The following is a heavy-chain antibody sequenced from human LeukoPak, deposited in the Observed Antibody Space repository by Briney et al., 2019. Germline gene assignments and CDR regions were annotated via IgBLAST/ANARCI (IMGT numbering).Heavy chain of an antibody. CDR1: GFTFSSYW. V-gene: IGHV3-7*04. CDR2: IKQDGSEK. Sequence: PGGSLRLSCAASGFTFSSYWMSWVRQAPGKGLEWVANIKQDGSEKYYVDSVKGRFTISRDNAKNSLYLQMSSLRAEDTAVYYCARVLRYFDWLLSGRYYFDYWGQGTLVTVSS. D-gene: IGHD3-9*01. CDR3: ARVLRYFDWLLSGRYYFDY. J-gene: IGHJ4*02.